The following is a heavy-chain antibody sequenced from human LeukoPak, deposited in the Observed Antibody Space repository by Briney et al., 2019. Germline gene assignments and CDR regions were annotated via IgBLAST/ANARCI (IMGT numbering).Heavy chain of an antibody. CDR1: GYSISSGYY. CDR2: IYQSGNT. J-gene: IGHJ6*03. V-gene: IGHV4-38-2*02. Sequence: PSETLSLTCTVSGYSISSGYYWGWIRQPPGKGLEWIGSIYQSGNTYYNPSLKSRVIISMDTSKNQFSLKLSSVTAAGTAVYYCARGYDYRGYFFYYYMDFWGKGTTVTVSS. D-gene: IGHD4-11*01. CDR3: ARGYDYRGYFFYYYMDF.